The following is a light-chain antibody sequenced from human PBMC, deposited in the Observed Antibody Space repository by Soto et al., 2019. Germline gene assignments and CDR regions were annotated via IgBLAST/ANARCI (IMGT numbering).Light chain of an antibody. CDR2: TDY. J-gene: IGLJ3*02. CDR3: ASWDDNLNGGV. V-gene: IGLV1-44*01. CDR1: SSNIGTYT. Sequence: QSVLTQPPSASGTPGQRVTISCSGTSSNIGTYTVNWYQQLPGTAPKLLIYTDYQRPSGVPDRFSVSKSGTSASLAINGLDSEDEADYYCASWDDNLNGGVFGGGTKVTVL.